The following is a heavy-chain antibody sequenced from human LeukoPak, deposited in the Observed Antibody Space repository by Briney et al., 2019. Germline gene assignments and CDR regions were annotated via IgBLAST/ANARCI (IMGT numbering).Heavy chain of an antibody. J-gene: IGHJ5*02. CDR3: ARDRPITVSGVVTLP. CDR2: INEDGSER. V-gene: IGHV3-7*01. CDR1: GFTFSSYW. D-gene: IGHD3-3*01. Sequence: PGGSLRLSCVASGFTFSSYWMTWVRQAPGKGLEWAANINEDGSERNYVDSVKGRFTISRDNAKKSVYLQMNSLRGDDTAVYHCARDRPITVSGVVTLPWGQGTLVTVSS.